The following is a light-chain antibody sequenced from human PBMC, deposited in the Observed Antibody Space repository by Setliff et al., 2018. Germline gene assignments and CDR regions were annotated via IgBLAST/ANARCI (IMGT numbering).Light chain of an antibody. J-gene: IGLJ3*02. CDR2: DVS. V-gene: IGLV2-14*03. CDR1: SSDIGGYNY. CDR3: SSYTSTSTLDWV. Sequence: ASVSGSPGQSITISCTGTSSDIGGYNYVSWYQQHAGKAPKVMIYDVSNRPSGVSDRFSGSKSGNTASLTISGLQTEDEADYYCSSYTSTSTLDWVFGGGTKGTVL.